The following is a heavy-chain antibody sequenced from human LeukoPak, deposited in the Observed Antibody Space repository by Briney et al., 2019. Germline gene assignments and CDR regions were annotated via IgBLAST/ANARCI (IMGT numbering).Heavy chain of an antibody. D-gene: IGHD1-26*01. CDR2: ISDSGGST. J-gene: IGHJ5*02. Sequence: GGSLRLSCAASGFTFSSYAMSWVRQAPGKGLEWVSTISDSGGSTFYADTVKGRFTISRDNSKNTLYLQMNSLGAEDTAVYYCAKPGGGSYFTHNCFDPWGRGALVTVSS. V-gene: IGHV3-23*01. CDR3: AKPGGGSYFTHNCFDP. CDR1: GFTFSSYA.